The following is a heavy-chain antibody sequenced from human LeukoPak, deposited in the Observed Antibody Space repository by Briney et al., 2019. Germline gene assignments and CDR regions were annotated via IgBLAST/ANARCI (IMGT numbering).Heavy chain of an antibody. CDR2: ISGSGGST. CDR1: GFTFSSYA. Sequence: PGGSLRLSCAASGFTFSSYAMSWVRQAPGKGLEWVSAISGSGGSTYYADSVKGRFTISRDNSKNTLYLQMNSLRPEDTAVYYCAKEHVITMIVVVIPWFDPWGQGTLVTVSS. CDR3: AKEHVITMIVVVIPWFDP. V-gene: IGHV3-23*01. D-gene: IGHD3-22*01. J-gene: IGHJ5*02.